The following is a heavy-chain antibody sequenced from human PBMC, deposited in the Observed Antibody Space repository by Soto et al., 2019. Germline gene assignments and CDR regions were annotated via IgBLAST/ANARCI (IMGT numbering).Heavy chain of an antibody. J-gene: IGHJ6*03. V-gene: IGHV1-8*01. CDR1: GYTFTSYD. D-gene: IGHD3-10*01. CDR2: MNPNSGNT. Sequence: QVQLVQSGAEVKKPGASVKVSCKASGYTFTSYDINWVRQATGQGLEWMGWMNPNSGNTGYAQKFQGRVTMTRNTSISTAYMELSSLRSEDTAVYYCARRGDEVAGSGMGQSYYYYYMDVWGKGTTVTVSS. CDR3: ARRGDEVAGSGMGQSYYYYYMDV.